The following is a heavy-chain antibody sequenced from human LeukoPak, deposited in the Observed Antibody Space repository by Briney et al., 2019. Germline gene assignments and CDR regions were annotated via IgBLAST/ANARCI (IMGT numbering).Heavy chain of an antibody. J-gene: IGHJ5*01. CDR3: AKQGDGGLFDS. CDR1: GYSFSNNW. Sequence: GESLKISCKVSGYSFSNNWIGWVRQMPGEGQEWMGIHHPADSDTSYNPSFGGQVTFSADKSISTAYLQWTSVKTSDTAMSYCAKQGDGGLFDSWGQGTLVTVSS. V-gene: IGHV5-51*01. D-gene: IGHD3-16*01. CDR2: HHPADSDT.